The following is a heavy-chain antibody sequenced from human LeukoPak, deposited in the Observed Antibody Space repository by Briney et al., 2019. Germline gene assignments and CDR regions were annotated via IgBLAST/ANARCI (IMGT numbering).Heavy chain of an antibody. CDR3: AKGTYYYGSTESTGSWYFDP. CDR2: ISYDGSNK. V-gene: IGHV3-30*18. Sequence: GGSLRLSCAASGFTFSSYGMHWVRQAPGKGLEWVAVISYDGSNKYYADSVKGRFTISRDNSKNTLYLQMNSLRAEDTAVYYCAKGTYYYGSTESTGSWYFDPWGRGTLVTVSS. D-gene: IGHD3-10*01. CDR1: GFTFSSYG. J-gene: IGHJ2*01.